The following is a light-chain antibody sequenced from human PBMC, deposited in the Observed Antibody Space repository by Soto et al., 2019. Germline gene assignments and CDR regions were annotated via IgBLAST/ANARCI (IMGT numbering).Light chain of an antibody. J-gene: IGKJ5*01. CDR2: GAS. V-gene: IGKV3-15*01. Sequence: EILLTQSPATLSLSPGERATLSCRASQSVSSYLAWYQQKFGQAPRLLIYGASTRATGIPARFSGSGSGTEFTLTISSLQSEDFAAYYCQQHNSYPITFGQGTRLEIK. CDR3: QQHNSYPIT. CDR1: QSVSSY.